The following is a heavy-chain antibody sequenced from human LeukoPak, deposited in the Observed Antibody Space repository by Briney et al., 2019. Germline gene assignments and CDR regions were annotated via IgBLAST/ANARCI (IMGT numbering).Heavy chain of an antibody. D-gene: IGHD5-18*01. J-gene: IGHJ4*02. CDR2: ISGNSKTT. CDR3: ARLRDGYSPWLG. Sequence: GGSLRLSCAASGFTFSAYRMSWVRQAPGKGLEWLSYISGNSKTTYYADSVKGRFTIPRDNAKNSLYLQMNSLRAEDTAVYYCARLRDGYSPWLGWGQGTLVTVSS. CDR1: GFTFSAYR. V-gene: IGHV3-48*01.